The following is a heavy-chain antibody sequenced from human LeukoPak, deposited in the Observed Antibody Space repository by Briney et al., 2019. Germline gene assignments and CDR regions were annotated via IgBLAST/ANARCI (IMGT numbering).Heavy chain of an antibody. CDR1: GFTFSSYA. Sequence: PGGSLRLSCAASGFTFSSYAMSWVRQAPGKGLEWVSAISGSGGSTYYADSVKGRFTISRDNAQNSLSLQMNSLRVEDTAVYYCARDQGYCTSVNCRGDAFDVWGQGSLVSVSS. J-gene: IGHJ3*01. CDR2: ISGSGGST. D-gene: IGHD2-8*01. V-gene: IGHV3-23*01. CDR3: ARDQGYCTSVNCRGDAFDV.